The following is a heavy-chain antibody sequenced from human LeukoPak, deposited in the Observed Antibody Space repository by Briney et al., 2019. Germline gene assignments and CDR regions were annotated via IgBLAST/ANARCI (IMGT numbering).Heavy chain of an antibody. CDR3: AKDIDSFGQSQLLGFDY. D-gene: IGHD2-2*01. CDR1: GFTFSDHY. V-gene: IGHV3-72*01. J-gene: IGHJ4*02. Sequence: GGSLRLSCAASGFTFSDHYMDWVRQAPGKGLEWVGRTGNKANSYTTEYAASVKGRFTISRDDSKNSLYLQMNSLKTEDTAVYFCAKDIDSFGQSQLLGFDYWGQGTLVTVSS. CDR2: TGNKANSYTT.